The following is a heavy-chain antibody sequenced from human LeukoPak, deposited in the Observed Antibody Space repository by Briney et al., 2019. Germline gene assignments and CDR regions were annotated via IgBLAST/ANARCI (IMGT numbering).Heavy chain of an antibody. CDR2: ISWNSGSI. V-gene: IGHV3-9*01. CDR1: GFTFDDYA. J-gene: IGHJ4*02. Sequence: GGSLRLSCAASGFTFDDYAMHWVRQVPGKGLEWVSGISWNSGSIGYADSVKGRFTISRDNAKNSLYLQMNSLRAEDTALYYCAKDSYDSSGYFDYWGQGTLVTVS. CDR3: AKDSYDSSGYFDY. D-gene: IGHD3-22*01.